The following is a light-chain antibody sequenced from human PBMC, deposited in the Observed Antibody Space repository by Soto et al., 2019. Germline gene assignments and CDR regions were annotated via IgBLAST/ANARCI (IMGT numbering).Light chain of an antibody. CDR1: QNIDNW. CDR2: RAS. V-gene: IGKV1-5*03. CDR3: QEYNSY. Sequence: DIQMTQSPYTLSASVGDRVTITCRASQNIDNWLAWYQQKPGKPPKLLIYRASSLETGVPSRFSGCGSGTEFTLTISNLQPDDSATYYCQEYNSYFGGGTKVEIK. J-gene: IGKJ4*01.